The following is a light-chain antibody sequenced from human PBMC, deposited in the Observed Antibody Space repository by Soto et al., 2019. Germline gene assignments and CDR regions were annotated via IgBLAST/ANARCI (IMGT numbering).Light chain of an antibody. V-gene: IGKV1-39*01. CDR2: AAT. CDR1: QSISSY. Sequence: DIQMTQSPSSLSASVGDRVTITCRASQSISSYLNWYQQKPGKAPKLLIYAATSLQSGVPSRFGGSGSGTDFTLTISSLQPEDFATYYCQQSESTPYTFGQGTKLEIK. CDR3: QQSESTPYT. J-gene: IGKJ2*01.